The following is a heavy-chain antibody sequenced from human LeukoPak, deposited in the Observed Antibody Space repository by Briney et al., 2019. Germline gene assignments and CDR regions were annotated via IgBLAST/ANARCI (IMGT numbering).Heavy chain of an antibody. CDR2: INHSGST. CDR3: AMGGAPTVNPDY. V-gene: IGHV4-34*01. D-gene: IGHD4-17*01. Sequence: SETLSLTCAVYGGSFSGYYWSWIRQPPGKGLEWIGEINHSGSTNYNPSLKSRVTISVDTSKNQFSLKLSSVTAADTAVYYCAMGGAPTVNPDYWGQGTLVTVSS. CDR1: GGSFSGYY. J-gene: IGHJ4*02.